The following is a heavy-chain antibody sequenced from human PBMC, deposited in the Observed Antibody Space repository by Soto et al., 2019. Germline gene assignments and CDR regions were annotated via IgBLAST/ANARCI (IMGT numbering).Heavy chain of an antibody. CDR2: IYSGGST. V-gene: IGHV3-66*01. Sequence: LRLSCAASGFTVSSNYRSWVRQAPGKGLEWVSVIYSGGSTYYADSVKGRFIISRDDSKNTLFLQMNSLRAEDTAVYYCATAKLLLPWLFDYWGQGTLVTVSS. J-gene: IGHJ4*02. CDR1: GFTVSSNY. D-gene: IGHD2-15*01. CDR3: ATAKLLLPWLFDY.